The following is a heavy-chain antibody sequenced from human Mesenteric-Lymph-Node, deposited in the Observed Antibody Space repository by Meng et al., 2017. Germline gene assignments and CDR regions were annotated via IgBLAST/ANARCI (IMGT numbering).Heavy chain of an antibody. V-gene: IGHV6-1*01. CDR2: TYYRSKWYN. J-gene: IGHJ4*02. Sequence: EQPHQPVPGLVKPSQTLPPSCAISGDSVSSNSAAWNWIRPSPSRGLEWLGRTYYRSKWYNGYAVSVKSRITINPDTSKNQFSLQLNSVTPEDTAMYYCARSGSSGWIDYWGQGTLVTVSS. D-gene: IGHD6-19*01. CDR3: ARSGSSGWIDY. CDR1: GDSVSSNSAA.